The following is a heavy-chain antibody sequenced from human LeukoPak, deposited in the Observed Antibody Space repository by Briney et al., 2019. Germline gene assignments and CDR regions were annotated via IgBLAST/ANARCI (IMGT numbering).Heavy chain of an antibody. J-gene: IGHJ4*02. CDR3: AKLVCSGSSCYQFDC. D-gene: IGHD2-15*01. Sequence: GGSLRLSCAASGFTFSNYAMSWVRQAPGKGLEWVSGITGSGGSTFYADSVKGRFTISRDNSKNTLYLQMNRLRAEDTALYYCAKLVCSGSSCYQFDCWGEGTLVTVSS. V-gene: IGHV3-23*01. CDR2: ITGSGGST. CDR1: GFTFSNYA.